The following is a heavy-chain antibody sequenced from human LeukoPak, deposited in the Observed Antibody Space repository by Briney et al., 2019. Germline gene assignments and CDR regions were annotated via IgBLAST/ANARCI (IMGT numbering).Heavy chain of an antibody. J-gene: IGHJ4*02. D-gene: IGHD3-10*01. CDR1: GFTFRSYG. CDR2: VSGSGGRT. Sequence: GGSLRLSCAASGFTFRSYGMTWVRQAPGKGLEWVSSVSGSGGRTYYADSVKGRFTISRDNSRDTLYLQMNSLRAEDTAAYFCAKDTVYFGEFLPGDYWGQGTLVTVSS. CDR3: AKDTVYFGEFLPGDY. V-gene: IGHV3-23*01.